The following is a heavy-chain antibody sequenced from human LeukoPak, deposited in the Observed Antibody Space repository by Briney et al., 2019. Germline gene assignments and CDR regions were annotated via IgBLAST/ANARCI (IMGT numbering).Heavy chain of an antibody. CDR1: GVSISSSSYY. D-gene: IGHD3-9*01. J-gene: IGHJ3*01. CDR2: IYYSGST. CDR3: VRPDDNSFDF. V-gene: IGHV4-39*01. Sequence: AETLSLTCTASGVSISSSSYYWGWIRQPPGKGLEWIGSIYYSGSTYYNPSLKSRVTISVDTSKNRFFLKLSSVTAADTAVYYCVRPDDNSFDFWGQGTMVTVSS.